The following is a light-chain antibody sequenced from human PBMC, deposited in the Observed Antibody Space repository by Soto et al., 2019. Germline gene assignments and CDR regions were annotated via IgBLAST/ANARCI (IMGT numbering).Light chain of an antibody. V-gene: IGLV3-16*01. CDR1: ALPKKY. CDR2: KDS. Sequence: SYELTQPPSVSVSLGQMARITCSGEALPKKYAYWYQQKPGQFPVLVIYKDSERPSGIPERFSGSSSGTIVTLTISGVQAEDEADYYCLSADPHVVFGGGTKLTVL. J-gene: IGLJ2*01. CDR3: LSADPHVV.